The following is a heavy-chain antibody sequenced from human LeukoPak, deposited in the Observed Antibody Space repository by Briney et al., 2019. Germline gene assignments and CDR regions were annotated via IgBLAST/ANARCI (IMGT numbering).Heavy chain of an antibody. Sequence: GGSLRLSCAASGFTFSSYAMHWVRQAPGKGLEWVAVISYDGSNKYYADSVKGRFTISRDNSKNTLYLQMNSLRAEDTAVYHCARVGYGDYGGAFDVWGQGTMVTVSS. CDR2: ISYDGSNK. CDR3: ARVGYGDYGGAFDV. V-gene: IGHV3-30*04. J-gene: IGHJ3*01. D-gene: IGHD4-17*01. CDR1: GFTFSSYA.